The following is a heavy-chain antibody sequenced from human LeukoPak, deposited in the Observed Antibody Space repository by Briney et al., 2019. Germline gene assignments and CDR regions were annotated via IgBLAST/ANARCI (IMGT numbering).Heavy chain of an antibody. D-gene: IGHD3-22*01. CDR2: ISGSGGST. V-gene: IGHV3-23*01. CDR1: GFTFSSYA. CDR3: ARDPYYLNYYDSSGYYLYGMDV. J-gene: IGHJ6*02. Sequence: PGGSLRLSCAASGFTFSSYAMSWVRQAPGKGLEWVSAISGSGGSTYYADSVKGRFTISRDNAKNSLYLQMNSLRAEDTAVYYCARDPYYLNYYDSSGYYLYGMDVWGQGTTVTVSS.